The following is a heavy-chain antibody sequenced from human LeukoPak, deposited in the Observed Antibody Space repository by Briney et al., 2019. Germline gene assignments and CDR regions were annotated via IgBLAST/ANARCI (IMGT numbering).Heavy chain of an antibody. Sequence: SETLSLTCTVSGGSISSSSYYWSWIRQPPGKGLEWIGSIYYSGSTNYNPSLKSRVTISVDTSKNQFSLKLSSVTAADTAVYYCAREDYDILTGYYFPFVWGQGTLVTVSS. V-gene: IGHV4-39*07. D-gene: IGHD3-9*01. J-gene: IGHJ4*02. CDR1: GGSISSSSYY. CDR3: AREDYDILTGYYFPFV. CDR2: IYYSGST.